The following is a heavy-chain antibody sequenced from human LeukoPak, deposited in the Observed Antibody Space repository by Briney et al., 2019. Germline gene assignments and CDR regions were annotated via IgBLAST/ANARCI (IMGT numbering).Heavy chain of an antibody. CDR2: INHSGST. V-gene: IGHV4-34*01. CDR1: GGSISGYY. J-gene: IGHJ6*03. CDR3: AREVRYYDSSGYPYYYYYMDV. Sequence: SETLSLTCAGYGGSISGYYWSWISQPPGKGLEWLGGINHSGSTNYNSSLKSRVTISVDTYKNQFSLKLSLVSAAAAAVYYCAREVRYYDSSGYPYYYYYMDVWGKGTTVTISS. D-gene: IGHD3-22*01.